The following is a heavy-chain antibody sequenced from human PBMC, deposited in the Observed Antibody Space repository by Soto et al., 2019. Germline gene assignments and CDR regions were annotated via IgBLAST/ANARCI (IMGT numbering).Heavy chain of an antibody. CDR1: GGSISGYY. J-gene: IGHJ5*02. D-gene: IGHD4-4*01. CDR3: AMTVTPLYNGFDP. V-gene: IGHV4-59*08. Sequence: QVQLQESGPGLVKPSETLSLTCTVSGGSISGYYWSWIRQSPEKGLEWIGHVYYSGSTKYNPSLKRRVTISVDTSKNQFSLNLRSVTAADTAVYYCAMTVTPLYNGFDPWGQGILVTVSS. CDR2: VYYSGST.